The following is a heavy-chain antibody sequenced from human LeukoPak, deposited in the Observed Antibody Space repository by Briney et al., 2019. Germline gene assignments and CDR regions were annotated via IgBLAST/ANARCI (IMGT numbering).Heavy chain of an antibody. CDR2: ISGSGGST. J-gene: IGHJ3*02. D-gene: IGHD3-10*01. CDR1: GFTFSSYA. CDR3: AKAANYYGSGWGAFDI. V-gene: IGHV3-23*01. Sequence: PGGSLRLSCAASGFTFSSYAMSWVRQAPGEGLEWVSAISGSGGSTYYADSVKGRFTISRDNSKNTLYLQMNSLRAEDTAVYYCAKAANYYGSGWGAFDIWGQGTMVTVSS.